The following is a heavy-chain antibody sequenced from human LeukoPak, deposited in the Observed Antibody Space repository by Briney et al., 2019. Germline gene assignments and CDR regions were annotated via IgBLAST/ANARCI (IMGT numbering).Heavy chain of an antibody. J-gene: IGHJ4*02. D-gene: IGHD1-26*01. CDR3: ARDLPYSNPFAY. CDR2: ISSSNNYI. V-gene: IGHV3-21*01. CDR1: GFTFSSYC. Sequence: GGSLRLSCAASGFTFSSYCMNWVRQAPGKGLEWVSSISSSNNYIYYTDSVKGRFTISRDNAKNSLYLQMNSLRAEDTAVYYCARDLPYSNPFAYWGQGTLVTVSS.